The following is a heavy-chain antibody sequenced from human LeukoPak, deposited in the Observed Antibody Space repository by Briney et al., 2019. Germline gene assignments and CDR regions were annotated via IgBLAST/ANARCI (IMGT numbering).Heavy chain of an antibody. CDR1: GYSFTTYW. J-gene: IGHJ4*02. D-gene: IGHD6-13*01. Sequence: GESLKVSCKGSGYSFTTYWIGWVRQMPGKGLEWMGIIYPGDSDTRYSPSFQGQVTISADKSISTAYLQWRSLKASDTAMYYCARALSSWAHFDYWGQGTLVTVSS. V-gene: IGHV5-51*01. CDR2: IYPGDSDT. CDR3: ARALSSWAHFDY.